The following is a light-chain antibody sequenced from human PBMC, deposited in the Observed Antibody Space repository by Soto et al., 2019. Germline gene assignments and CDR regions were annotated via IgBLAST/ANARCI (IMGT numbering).Light chain of an antibody. CDR1: ESISNN. V-gene: IGKV3-11*01. Sequence: EIVVTQSPATLSLSPGEGATLSCRASESISNNLAWYQHKPGQAPKLLIYDASKRATGIPARFSGSGSGTDFTLTIIGREPEDFAIYYCQYRRIWPPPFTFGPGTKVDIK. CDR3: QYRRIWPPPFT. CDR2: DAS. J-gene: IGKJ3*01.